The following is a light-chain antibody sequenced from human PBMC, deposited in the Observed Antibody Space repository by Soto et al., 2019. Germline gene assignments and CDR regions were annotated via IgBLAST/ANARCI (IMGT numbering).Light chain of an antibody. V-gene: IGKV3-11*01. CDR1: QSVSSY. Sequence: EIVLTQSPATLSLSPGERAALSCRASQSVSSYLAWYQQKPGQAPRLLIYDASKRAPGLPARFTGSGSGTDFTLTISRLEPEDFAVYFCQQSSNWPSTFGGGTKVEI. CDR2: DAS. J-gene: IGKJ4*01. CDR3: QQSSNWPST.